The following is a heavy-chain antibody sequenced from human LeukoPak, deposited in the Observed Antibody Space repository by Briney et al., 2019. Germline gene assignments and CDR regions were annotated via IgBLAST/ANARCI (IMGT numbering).Heavy chain of an antibody. CDR2: INTNTGNP. CDR1: GYTFTSYA. Sequence: ASVKVSCKASGYTFTSYAMNWVRQAPGQGLEWMGWINTNTGNPTYAQGFTGRFVFSLDTSVSTAYLQISSLKAEDTAVYYCARYYISSTSDAFDIWGQGTMVTVSS. CDR3: ARYYISSTSDAFDI. D-gene: IGHD2-2*01. V-gene: IGHV7-4-1*02. J-gene: IGHJ3*02.